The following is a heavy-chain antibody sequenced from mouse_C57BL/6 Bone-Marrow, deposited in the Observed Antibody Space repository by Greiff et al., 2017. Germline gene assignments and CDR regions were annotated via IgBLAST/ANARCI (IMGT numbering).Heavy chain of an antibody. D-gene: IGHD1-1*01. CDR3: ASYYYGSLFGY. CDR2: IYPGNSDT. V-gene: IGHV1-5*01. CDR1: GYTFTSYW. J-gene: IGHJ2*01. Sequence: VQLQQSGTVLARPGASVKMSCKTSGYTFTSYWMHWVKQRPGQGLEWIGAIYPGNSDTSYNQKFKGKVKLTAVTSASTVYLELSSLTNEDSAVYYCASYYYGSLFGYWGQGTTLTVS.